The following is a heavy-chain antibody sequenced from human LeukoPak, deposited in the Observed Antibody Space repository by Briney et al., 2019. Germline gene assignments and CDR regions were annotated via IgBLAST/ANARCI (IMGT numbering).Heavy chain of an antibody. CDR2: ISYDGSNK. V-gene: IGHV3-30*18. J-gene: IGHJ4*02. CDR3: AKGRNYYDSSGYPGTSFDY. CDR1: GFTFSSYG. Sequence: PGRSLRLSCAASGFTFSSYGMHWVRQAPGKGLEWVAVISYDGSNKYYADSVKGRFTISRDNSKNTLYLQMNSLRAEDTAVYYCAKGRNYYDSSGYPGTSFDYWGQGTLVTVSS. D-gene: IGHD3-22*01.